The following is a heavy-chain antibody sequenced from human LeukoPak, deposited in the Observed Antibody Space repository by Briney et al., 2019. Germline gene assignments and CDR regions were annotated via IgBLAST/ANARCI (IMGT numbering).Heavy chain of an antibody. Sequence: GGSLRLSCAASGFSFSSSWMHWVRQAPGKGLVWVSRINSDESSTAYADSVKGRFTISRDNAKNTLWLQMNSLRAEDTAVYYCARALRSNRNPLDCWGQGTLVTVSS. CDR1: GFSFSSSW. J-gene: IGHJ4*02. CDR3: ARALRSNRNPLDC. CDR2: INSDESST. D-gene: IGHD1-14*01. V-gene: IGHV3-74*03.